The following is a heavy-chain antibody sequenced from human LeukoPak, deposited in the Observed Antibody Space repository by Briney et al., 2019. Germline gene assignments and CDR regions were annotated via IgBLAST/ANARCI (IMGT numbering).Heavy chain of an antibody. CDR2: IWYDGSNK. J-gene: IGHJ5*02. D-gene: IGHD5-24*01. Sequence: GGSLRLSCAASGFTFSSYGMHWVRQAPGKGLEWVAVIWYDGSNKYYADSVKGPFTISRNNSKNTLYLQMNSLRAEDTAVYYCAKGDGYNPEQHWFDPWGQGTLVTVSS. V-gene: IGHV3-33*06. CDR1: GFTFSSYG. CDR3: AKGDGYNPEQHWFDP.